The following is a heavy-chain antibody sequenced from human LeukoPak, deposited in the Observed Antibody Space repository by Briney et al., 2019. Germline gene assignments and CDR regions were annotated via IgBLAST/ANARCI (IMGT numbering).Heavy chain of an antibody. CDR1: GYSISSGYY. J-gene: IGHJ4*02. CDR2: IHHSGVT. CDR3: ARYTWTNWGYSFDS. D-gene: IGHD7-27*01. V-gene: IGHV4-38-2*01. Sequence: SETLSLTCDVSGYSISSGYYWSWIRQPPGKGLEWIATIHHSGVTYYNPSLKSQFTISVDTSKNQFSLKLSSVTAAGTAVYYCARYTWTNWGYSFDSWGQGTLVTVSS.